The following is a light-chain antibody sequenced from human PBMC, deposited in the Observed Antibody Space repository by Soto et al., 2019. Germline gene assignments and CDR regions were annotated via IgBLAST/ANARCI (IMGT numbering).Light chain of an antibody. Sequence: DIQMTQSPSSLSASVGDTVTITCQATHDISTFLNWYQQRPGKAPRLLIYDASNLQTGVPSRFSGSGSGTDFTFSISNLQPEDLATYYCQQYDSFPISFGQGTRLEI. CDR1: HDISTF. CDR3: QQYDSFPIS. V-gene: IGKV1-33*01. CDR2: DAS. J-gene: IGKJ5*01.